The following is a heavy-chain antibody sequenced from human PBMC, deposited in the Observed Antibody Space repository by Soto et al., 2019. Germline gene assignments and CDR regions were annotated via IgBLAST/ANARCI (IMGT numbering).Heavy chain of an antibody. J-gene: IGHJ4*02. CDR1: GYTFTSYG. Sequence: VASVKVSCKASGYTFTSYGISWVRQAPGQGLEWMGWISAYNGNTNYAQKLQGRVTMTTDTSTSTAYMELRSLRSDDTAVYYCWTKKENYDILTGYYNVVDYWGQGTLVTVSS. D-gene: IGHD3-9*01. V-gene: IGHV1-18*04. CDR2: ISAYNGNT. CDR3: WTKKENYDILTGYYNVVDY.